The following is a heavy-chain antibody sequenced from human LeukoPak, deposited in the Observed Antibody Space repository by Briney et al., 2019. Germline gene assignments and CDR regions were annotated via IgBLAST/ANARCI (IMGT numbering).Heavy chain of an antibody. CDR2: ISGSGGST. CDR3: AKDSRYSGNYKAFDI. D-gene: IGHD1-26*01. Sequence: GGSLRLSCAASGFTFSSYAMSCVRQAPGKGREWVSGISGSGGSTNYADSVKGRFTISRDNSKNTLYLQMNSMRAEDTAVYYCAKDSRYSGNYKAFDIWGQGTMVTVSS. V-gene: IGHV3-23*01. J-gene: IGHJ3*02. CDR1: GFTFSSYA.